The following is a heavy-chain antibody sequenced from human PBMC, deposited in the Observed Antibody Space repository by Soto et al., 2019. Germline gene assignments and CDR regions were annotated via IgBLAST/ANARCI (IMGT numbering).Heavy chain of an antibody. CDR1: GYTLTELS. J-gene: IGHJ5*02. Sequence: QVQLVQSGAEVKKPGASVKVSCKVSGYTLTELSMHWVRQAPGKGLEWMGGFDPEDGETIYAQKFQGRVTMTEDTSPDTAYMELSSLRSEDTDVYYCETGLRYFRWFDPWGQGTLVTVSS. V-gene: IGHV1-24*01. CDR3: ETGLRYFRWFDP. CDR2: FDPEDGET. D-gene: IGHD3-9*01.